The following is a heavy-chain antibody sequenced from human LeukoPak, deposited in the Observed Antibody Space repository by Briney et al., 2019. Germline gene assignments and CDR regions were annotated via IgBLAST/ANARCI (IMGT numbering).Heavy chain of an antibody. CDR2: IYTSGST. J-gene: IGHJ4*02. Sequence: SETLSLTCTVSGGSISSGSYYWSWIRQPAGKGLEWIGRIYTSGSTNYNPSLKSRVTISVDTSKNQFSLKLSSVTAADTAVYYCARERGDTAMVKWSNFDYWGQGTLVTVSS. CDR3: ARERGDTAMVKWSNFDY. D-gene: IGHD5-18*01. V-gene: IGHV4-61*02. CDR1: GGSISSGSYY.